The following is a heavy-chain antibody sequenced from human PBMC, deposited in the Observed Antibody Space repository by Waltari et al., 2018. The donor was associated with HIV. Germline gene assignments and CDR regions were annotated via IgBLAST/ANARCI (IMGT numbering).Heavy chain of an antibody. D-gene: IGHD3-10*01. CDR3: ARKAVRGGYYGMDV. J-gene: IGHJ6*02. Sequence: EVQLVESGGGVVRPGGSLRLSCAASGFTFADFGLSWVRQAPGKGVEWVSAISWNGGGTGYADSVKGRFTISRDNAKNSLYLQMNSLRVEDTALYHCARKAVRGGYYGMDVWGQGTTVTVSS. CDR2: ISWNGGGT. V-gene: IGHV3-20*01. CDR1: GFTFADFG.